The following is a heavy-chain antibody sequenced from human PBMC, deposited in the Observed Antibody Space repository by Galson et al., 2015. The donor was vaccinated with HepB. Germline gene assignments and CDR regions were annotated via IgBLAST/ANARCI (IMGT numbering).Heavy chain of an antibody. Sequence: SLRLSCAASGFTFTNYWMSWVRQAPGKGLEWVANIKEDGSEKYYVDSVKGRFTISRDNAKNSLYLQMNSLRAEDTAVYYCARVERLVLGYCSSPSCYSLYFDYWGQGTLVTVSS. D-gene: IGHD2-2*01. J-gene: IGHJ4*02. V-gene: IGHV3-7*03. CDR2: IKEDGSEK. CDR3: ARVERLVLGYCSSPSCYSLYFDY. CDR1: GFTFTNYW.